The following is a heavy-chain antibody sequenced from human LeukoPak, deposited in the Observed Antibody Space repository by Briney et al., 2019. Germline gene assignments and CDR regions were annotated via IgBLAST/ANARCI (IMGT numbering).Heavy chain of an antibody. V-gene: IGHV3-53*01. Sequence: GESLTLSCAASGFTVSSNYMTWVRQAPGKGLEWGSVIYSGGSTYYADSLKGRFTISRYNSKNTLYLEMNSLGAEDAAVYYCAAAKQWLVPDYWGQGTLVTVSS. D-gene: IGHD6-19*01. J-gene: IGHJ4*02. CDR3: AAAKQWLVPDY. CDR1: GFTVSSNY. CDR2: IYSGGST.